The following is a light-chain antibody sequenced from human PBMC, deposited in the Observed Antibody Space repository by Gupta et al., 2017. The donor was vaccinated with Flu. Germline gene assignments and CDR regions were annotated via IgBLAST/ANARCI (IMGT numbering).Light chain of an antibody. CDR1: KLSQKY. J-gene: IGLJ2*01. CDR3: QAWDRITAV. V-gene: IGLV3-1*01. CDR2: EDN. Sequence: SYDLTQPPSVSVSPGQTARITCSGEKLSQKYASWYQQKPGQSPILVIFEDNRRPSGIPDRFSGSNSGDTATLTISESQSLDEADYFCQAWDRITAVFGGGTKLTVL.